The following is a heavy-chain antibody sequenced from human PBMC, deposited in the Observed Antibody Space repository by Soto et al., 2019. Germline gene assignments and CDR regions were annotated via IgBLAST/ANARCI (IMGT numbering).Heavy chain of an antibody. J-gene: IGHJ6*02. D-gene: IGHD3-3*01. CDR3: ARSDWSGYLDV. CDR2: IYPGDSDT. Sequence: GESLKISCEGSGYSFTTYWIGWVRQMPGKGLEWMGIIYPGDSDTRYSPSFLGQVTISADKSISTAYLQWRRLKASDTAMYYCARSDWSGYLDVWGQGTTVTVSS. CDR1: GYSFTTYW. V-gene: IGHV5-51*01.